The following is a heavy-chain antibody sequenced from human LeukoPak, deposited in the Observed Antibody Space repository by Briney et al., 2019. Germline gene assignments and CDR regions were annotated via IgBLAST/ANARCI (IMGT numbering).Heavy chain of an antibody. Sequence: ASVKVSCEASGYTFTGYYMHWVRQAPGQGLEWMGIINPSGGSTSYAQKFQGRVTMTRDTSASTVYMELSSLRSEDTAVYYCAREQQLVKTFHYWGQGTLVTVSS. CDR2: INPSGGST. J-gene: IGHJ4*02. CDR3: AREQQLVKTFHY. CDR1: GYTFTGYY. D-gene: IGHD6-13*01. V-gene: IGHV1-46*03.